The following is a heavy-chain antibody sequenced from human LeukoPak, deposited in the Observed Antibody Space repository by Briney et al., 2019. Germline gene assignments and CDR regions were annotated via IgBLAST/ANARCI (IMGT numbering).Heavy chain of an antibody. CDR1: GGSISSSSYY. J-gene: IGHJ4*02. Sequence: KASETLSLTCTVSGGSISSSSYYWGWVRQPPGKGLEWIGNIYSGGSTFNNPSLKSRVTIYVDTSKNQFSLKLSSVTAADTAVYYCAREDYGSGSIDYWGQGTLVTVS. V-gene: IGHV4-39*02. CDR3: AREDYGSGSIDY. D-gene: IGHD3-10*01. CDR2: IYSGGST.